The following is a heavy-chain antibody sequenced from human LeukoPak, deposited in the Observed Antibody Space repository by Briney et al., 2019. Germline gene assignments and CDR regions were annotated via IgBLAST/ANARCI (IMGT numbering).Heavy chain of an antibody. CDR1: GYSSSSGYY. CDR2: IYHSSST. J-gene: IGHJ4*02. V-gene: IGHV4-38-2*02. D-gene: IGHD1-26*01. CDR3: ARRGGSYLFDY. Sequence: SETLSLTCTVSGYSSSSGYYWGWIRQPPGKGLEWIGSIYHSSSTYYNPSLKSRVTISVDTSKNQFSLKLSSVTAADTAVYYCARRGGSYLFDYWGQGTLVTVSS.